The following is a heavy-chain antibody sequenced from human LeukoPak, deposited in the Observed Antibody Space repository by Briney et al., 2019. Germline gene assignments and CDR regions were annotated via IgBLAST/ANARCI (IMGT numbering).Heavy chain of an antibody. Sequence: ASVKVSCKASGYTFTSYYMHWVRQAPGQGLEWMGIINLSGGTTYYAQKFQGRVTMTNDMSTSTVYMELSSLRSEDTVVYYCARDFGYNWKANWFDPWGQGTLVTVS. CDR3: ARDFGYNWKANWFDP. CDR1: GYTFTSYY. D-gene: IGHD1-1*01. J-gene: IGHJ5*02. V-gene: IGHV1-46*01. CDR2: INLSGGTT.